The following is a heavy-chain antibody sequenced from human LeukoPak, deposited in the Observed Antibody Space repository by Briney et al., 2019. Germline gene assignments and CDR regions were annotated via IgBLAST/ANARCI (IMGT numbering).Heavy chain of an antibody. CDR3: ARDQRNSGSYRFEY. Sequence: ASVKVSCKTSGYTFSAYGISWVRQAPGQGLEWMGRITGNNGHTDYAPSLQGRVTMTTDTSTNTAYMELTNLRSDDTAVYYCARDQRNSGSYRFEYWGQGTLVTVSS. CDR2: ITGNNGHT. D-gene: IGHD1-26*01. J-gene: IGHJ4*02. V-gene: IGHV1-18*01. CDR1: GYTFSAYG.